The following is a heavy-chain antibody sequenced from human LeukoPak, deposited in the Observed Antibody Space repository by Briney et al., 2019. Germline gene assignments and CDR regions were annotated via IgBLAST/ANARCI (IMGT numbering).Heavy chain of an antibody. CDR2: ISSISSTI. V-gene: IGHV3-48*01. D-gene: IGHD2-2*03. CDR3: ARDGPSLDIVVVPAAKRFDP. J-gene: IGHJ5*02. Sequence: GGSLRLSCAASGFTFSSYSMNWVRQDPGKGREWVSYISSISSTIYYADSLRGRFTISRDNAKNSLYLQMNSLRAEDTAVYYCARDGPSLDIVVVPAAKRFDPWGQGTLLTVSS. CDR1: GFTFSSYS.